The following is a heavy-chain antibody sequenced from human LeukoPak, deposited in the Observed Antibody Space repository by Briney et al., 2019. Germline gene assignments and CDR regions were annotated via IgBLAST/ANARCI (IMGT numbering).Heavy chain of an antibody. CDR1: GYTFTSYD. CDR2: MNPNSGNT. V-gene: IGHV1-8*01. J-gene: IGHJ3*02. Sequence: RASVKVSCKASGYTFTSYDINWVRQATGQGLEWMGWMNPNSGNTGYAQKLQGRVTMTTDTSTSTAYMELRSLRSDDTAVYYCAREGGSYSDAFDIWGQGTMVTVSS. D-gene: IGHD1-26*01. CDR3: AREGGSYSDAFDI.